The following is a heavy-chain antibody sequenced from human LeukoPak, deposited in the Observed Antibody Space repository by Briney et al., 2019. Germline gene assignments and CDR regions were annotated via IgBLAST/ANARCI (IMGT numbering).Heavy chain of an antibody. V-gene: IGHV3-21*01. D-gene: IGHD4-17*01. J-gene: IGHJ4*02. CDR2: ISTSNTYI. CDR1: GFIFSSYS. Sequence: GGSLRLSCTASGFIFSSYSMNWVRQAPGKGLEWVSSISTSNTYIWYADSVKGRFTISRDNAKNSLYLQMNSLRAEDTAVYYCARGGVPVTTARDWGQGTLVTVSS. CDR3: ARGGVPVTTARD.